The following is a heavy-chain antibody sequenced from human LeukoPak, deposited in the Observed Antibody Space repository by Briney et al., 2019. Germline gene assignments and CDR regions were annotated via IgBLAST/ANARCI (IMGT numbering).Heavy chain of an antibody. CDR3: ATSFYSNYVSYYYYMDV. D-gene: IGHD4-11*01. J-gene: IGHJ6*03. V-gene: IGHV4-59*01. CDR1: GGSISSYY. CDR2: IYYSGST. Sequence: SETLPLTCTVSGGSISSYYWSWIRQPPGKGLEWIGYIYYSGSTNYNPSLKSRVTISVDTSKNQFSLKLSSVPAADTAVYYCATSFYSNYVSYYYYMDVWGKGTTVTVSS.